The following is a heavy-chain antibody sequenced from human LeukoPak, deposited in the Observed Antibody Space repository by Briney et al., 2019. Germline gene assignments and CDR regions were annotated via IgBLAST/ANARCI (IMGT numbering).Heavy chain of an antibody. CDR3: ARVWRSSSSSLIFVY. J-gene: IGHJ4*02. D-gene: IGHD3/OR15-3a*01. CDR1: GYTFTGYH. Sequence: ASVKVSCKASGYTFTGYHMHWVRQAPGQGLEWMGWINPNSGGTNYAQKFQGRVTMTRDTSISTAYMELSRLKSDDTAVYYCARVWRSSSSSLIFVYWGQGTLVTVSS. V-gene: IGHV1-2*02. CDR2: INPNSGGT.